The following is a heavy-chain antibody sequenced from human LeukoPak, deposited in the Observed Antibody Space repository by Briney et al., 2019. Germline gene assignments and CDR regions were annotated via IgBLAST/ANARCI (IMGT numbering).Heavy chain of an antibody. J-gene: IGHJ4*02. CDR2: FDPEDGET. Sequence: ASVNVSFTVSGYTLTELSMHWVRQAPGKGLEWMGGFDPEDGETIYAQKFQGRVTMTEDTSTDTAYMELSSLRSEDTAVYYCATPYYYGSGSYYSRDYFDYWGQGTLVTVSS. D-gene: IGHD3-10*01. V-gene: IGHV1-24*01. CDR3: ATPYYYGSGSYYSRDYFDY. CDR1: GYTLTELS.